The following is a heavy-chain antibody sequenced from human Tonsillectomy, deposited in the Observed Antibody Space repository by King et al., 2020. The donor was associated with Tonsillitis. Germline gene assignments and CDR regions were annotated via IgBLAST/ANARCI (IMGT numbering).Heavy chain of an antibody. CDR2: IIPMFGTA. CDR3: ARGPHTIDYMDV. D-gene: IGHD3-3*01. Sequence: QLVQSGAEVKKPGSSVKVSCKASGGTFSSFAICWVRQAPGQGLQWMGGIIPMFGTANYAQKFQGRVTITADESTSTAYMELSSLRSEDTAVYYCARGPHTIDYMDVWGKGTPVTVSS. CDR1: GGTFSSFA. J-gene: IGHJ6*03. V-gene: IGHV1-69*01.